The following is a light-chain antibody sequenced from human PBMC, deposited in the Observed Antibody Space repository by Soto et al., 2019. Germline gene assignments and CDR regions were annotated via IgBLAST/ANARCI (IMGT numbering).Light chain of an antibody. CDR2: DVT. CDR3: CSYAGTTHV. Sequence: QSALTQPPSVSGSPGESVTNSCTGISSDIGGYNYVSWYQQLPGKAPKVMIYDVTKRPSGVPDRFSGSNSGNTASLTISGLQAEDEADYYCCSYAGTTHVFGNGTKLTVL. CDR1: SSDIGGYNY. J-gene: IGLJ1*01. V-gene: IGLV2-11*01.